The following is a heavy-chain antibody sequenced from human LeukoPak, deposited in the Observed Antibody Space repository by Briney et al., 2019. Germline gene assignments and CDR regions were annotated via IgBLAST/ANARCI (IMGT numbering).Heavy chain of an antibody. CDR3: ARNSERYSSGWGLRFDP. CDR2: INPNSGGT. J-gene: IGHJ5*02. V-gene: IGHV1-2*02. D-gene: IGHD6-19*01. Sequence: ASVKVSCKASGYTFTGYYMHWVRQAPGQGLEWMGWINPNSGGTNYAQKFQGRVTMTRDTSISTAYMELSRLRSDDTAVYYCARNSERYSSGWGLRFDPWGQGTLVTVSS. CDR1: GYTFTGYY.